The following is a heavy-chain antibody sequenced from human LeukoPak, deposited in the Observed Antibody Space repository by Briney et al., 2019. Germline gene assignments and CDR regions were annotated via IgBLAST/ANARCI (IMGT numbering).Heavy chain of an antibody. CDR3: AHSYYFGSRSYYNVWFAP. J-gene: IGHJ5*02. D-gene: IGHD3-10*01. CDR2: IYWDDEK. Sequence: SGPALLKPTQTLTLTCTFSGFSLSTGGVGVGWIRQPPGKALQWLALIYWDDEKYYSPSLKSRLSISRDTSRNQVVLTMTNMDPLDTATYFCAHSYYFGSRSYYNVWFAPWGLGTLVTVSS. CDR1: GFSLSTGGVG. V-gene: IGHV2-5*02.